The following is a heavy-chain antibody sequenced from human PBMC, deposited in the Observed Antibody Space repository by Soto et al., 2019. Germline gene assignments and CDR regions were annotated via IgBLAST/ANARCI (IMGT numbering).Heavy chain of an antibody. CDR1: GFTLSSYS. V-gene: IGHV3-48*02. Sequence: GGSLSLSCAASGFTLSSYSMNWVRQAPGKGLEWVSYISSSSSTIYYADSVKGRFTISRDNAKNSLYLQMNSLRDEDTAVYYCARDLVGKNYYDSSGYFDYYYGMDVWGQGTTVTVSS. J-gene: IGHJ6*02. CDR3: ARDLVGKNYYDSSGYFDYYYGMDV. D-gene: IGHD3-22*01. CDR2: ISSSSSTI.